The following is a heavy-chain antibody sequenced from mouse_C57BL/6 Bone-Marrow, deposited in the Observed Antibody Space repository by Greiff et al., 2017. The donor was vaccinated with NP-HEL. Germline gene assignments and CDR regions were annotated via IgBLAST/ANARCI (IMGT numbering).Heavy chain of an antibody. CDR2: IDPETGGT. J-gene: IGHJ4*01. V-gene: IGHV1-15*01. CDR3: TSGWLLRAMDY. CDR1: GYTFTDYE. Sequence: LQESGAELVRPGASVTLSCKASGYTFTDYEMHWVKQTPVHGLEWIGAIDPETGGTAYNQKFKGKAILTADKSSSTAYMELRSLTSEDSAVYYCTSGWLLRAMDYWGQGTSVTVSS. D-gene: IGHD2-3*01.